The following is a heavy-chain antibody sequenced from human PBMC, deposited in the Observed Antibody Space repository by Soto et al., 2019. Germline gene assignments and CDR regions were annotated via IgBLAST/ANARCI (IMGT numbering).Heavy chain of an antibody. D-gene: IGHD3-10*01. V-gene: IGHV3-30-3*01. CDR1: GFTFSSYA. CDR3: ARDFARRTSGGFAY. Sequence: QVQLVESGGGVVQPGRSLRLSCAASGFTFSSYAMHWVRQAPGKGLEWVAVISYDGSNKYYADAVKGRFTISRDNSKNTLYLQMNSLRAEDTAVYYCARDFARRTSGGFAYWGQGTLVTVSS. CDR2: ISYDGSNK. J-gene: IGHJ4*02.